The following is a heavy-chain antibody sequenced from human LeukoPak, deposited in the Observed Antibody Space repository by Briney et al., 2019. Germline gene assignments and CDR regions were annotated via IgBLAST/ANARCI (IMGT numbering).Heavy chain of an antibody. Sequence: ASVKVSCKASGYTFTSYGISWVRQAPGQGLEWMGWISAYNGNTNYAQKLQGRVTMTRNTSISTAYMELSSLRSEDTAVYYCARGRYYDCSWLRVHYYYGMDVWGQGTTVTVSS. V-gene: IGHV1-18*01. D-gene: IGHD3-22*01. J-gene: IGHJ6*02. CDR1: GYTFTSYG. CDR3: ARGRYYDCSWLRVHYYYGMDV. CDR2: ISAYNGNT.